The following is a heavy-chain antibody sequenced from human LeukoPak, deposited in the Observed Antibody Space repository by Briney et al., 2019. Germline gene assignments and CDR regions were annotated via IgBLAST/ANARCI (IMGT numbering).Heavy chain of an antibody. Sequence: SETLSLTCTVSGGSITSGSHYWGWVRQPPGKGLIWIGIIFDSGNTYYNPSLKSRVAMSMDTSKNQFSLKLSSVTAADTAVYYCARALAGRRWFDPWGQGTLVTVSS. CDR3: ARALAGRRWFDP. CDR1: GGSITSGSHY. J-gene: IGHJ5*02. CDR2: IFDSGNT. V-gene: IGHV4-39*07. D-gene: IGHD6-13*01.